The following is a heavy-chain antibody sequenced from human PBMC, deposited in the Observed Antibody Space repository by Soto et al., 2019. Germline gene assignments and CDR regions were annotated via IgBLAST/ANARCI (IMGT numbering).Heavy chain of an antibody. Sequence: ASVKVSCKASGYTFTGYYMHWVRQAPGQGLEWMGWINPNSGGTNYAQKFQGWVTMTRDTSISTAYMELSRLRSDDTAVYYCARGPLSDWDWFDPWGQGTLVTVSS. V-gene: IGHV1-2*04. D-gene: IGHD2-21*01. J-gene: IGHJ5*02. CDR3: ARGPLSDWDWFDP. CDR2: INPNSGGT. CDR1: GYTFTGYY.